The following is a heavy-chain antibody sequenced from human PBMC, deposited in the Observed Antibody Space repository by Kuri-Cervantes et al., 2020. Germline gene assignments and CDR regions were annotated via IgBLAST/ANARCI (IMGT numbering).Heavy chain of an antibody. CDR2: ISQSSSTI. CDR1: GFTFSDYY. CDR3: ARLSTKVRYAFDI. D-gene: IGHD2-8*01. Sequence: LSLTCAASGFTFSDYYMSWIRQAPGKGLEWVSYISQSSSTIYYPDSVKGRFTISRENAKNSLYLQMNSLRAGDTAVYYCARLSTKVRYAFDIWGQGTMVTVSS. V-gene: IGHV3-11*04. J-gene: IGHJ3*02.